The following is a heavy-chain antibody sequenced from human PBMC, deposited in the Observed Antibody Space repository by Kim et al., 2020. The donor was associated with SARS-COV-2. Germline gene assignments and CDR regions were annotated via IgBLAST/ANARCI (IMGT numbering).Heavy chain of an antibody. CDR2: ISYDGSNK. Sequence: GGSLRLSCAASGFTFSSYGMHWVRQAPGKGLEWVAVISYDGSNKYYADSVKGRFTISRDNSKNTLYLQMNSLRAEDTAVYYCAKDSCGGDCYSYFDYWGQGTLVTVSS. CDR1: GFTFSSYG. V-gene: IGHV3-30*18. D-gene: IGHD2-21*02. J-gene: IGHJ4*02. CDR3: AKDSCGGDCYSYFDY.